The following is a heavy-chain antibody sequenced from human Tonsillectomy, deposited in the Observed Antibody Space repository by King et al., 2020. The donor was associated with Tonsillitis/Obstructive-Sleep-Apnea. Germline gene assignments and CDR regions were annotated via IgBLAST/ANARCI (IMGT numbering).Heavy chain of an antibody. V-gene: IGHV4-4*02. CDR2: IYHSGST. D-gene: IGHD3-9*01. CDR1: GASISSSNW. CDR3: ARAVWGDIWTGSYYYYMDV. Sequence: LQLQESGPGLVKPSGTLSLTCAVSGASISSSNWWSWVRQPPGKGLEWIGEIYHSGSTNYNPSLTSRVTISVDKSKNQFSLKLSSVTAAYTAMYYCARAVWGDIWTGSYYYYMDVWGKGTTVTVSS. J-gene: IGHJ6*03.